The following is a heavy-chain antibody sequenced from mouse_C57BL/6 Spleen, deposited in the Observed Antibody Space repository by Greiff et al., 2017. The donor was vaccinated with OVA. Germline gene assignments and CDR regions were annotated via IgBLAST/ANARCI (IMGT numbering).Heavy chain of an antibody. Sequence: EVQVVESEGGLVQPGSSMKLSCTASGFTFSDYYMAWVRQVPEKGLEWVANINYDGSSTYYLDSLKSRFIISRDNAKNILYLQMSSLKSEDTATYYCAREADYYGSSPAWFAYWGQGTLVTVSA. CDR3: AREADYYGSSPAWFAY. V-gene: IGHV5-16*01. CDR2: INYDGSST. D-gene: IGHD1-1*01. J-gene: IGHJ3*01. CDR1: GFTFSDYY.